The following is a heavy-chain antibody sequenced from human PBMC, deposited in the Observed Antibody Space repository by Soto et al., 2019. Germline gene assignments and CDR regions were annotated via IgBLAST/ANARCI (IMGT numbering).Heavy chain of an antibody. J-gene: IGHJ4*02. CDR1: GYTFTSFD. D-gene: IGHD3-22*01. CDR3: ARSGYSSGYHY. V-gene: IGHV1-18*04. CDR2: TTASNTHT. Sequence: QVQLLQSGTEVKEPGASVKVSCKASGYTFTSFDISWVRQAPRQGLEWVGWTTASNTHTNYAQKLQGRVTMTTNTPTTTAYRELRSLRSDDTPIYYCARSGYSSGYHYWGQGTLVTVSS.